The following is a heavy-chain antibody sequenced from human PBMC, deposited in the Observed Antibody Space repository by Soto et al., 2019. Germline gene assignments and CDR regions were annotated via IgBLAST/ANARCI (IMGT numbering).Heavy chain of an antibody. CDR2: SRDKGNSYST. CDR1: GFTFSDYY. J-gene: IGHJ4*02. CDR3: XXXXXXXXXFDY. Sequence: EVQLVESGGGLVQPGGSLRLSCAGSGFTFSDYYIDWVRQAPGKGLEWVGRSRDKGNSYSTDYAASVKGRFTVSRDASXXXXXXXXXXXXXXXXXXXXXXXXXXXXXXFDYWGQGTLVTVSS. V-gene: IGHV3-72*01.